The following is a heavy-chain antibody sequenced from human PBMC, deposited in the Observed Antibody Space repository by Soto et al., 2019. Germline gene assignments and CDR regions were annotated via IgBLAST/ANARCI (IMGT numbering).Heavy chain of an antibody. V-gene: IGHV3-23*01. J-gene: IGHJ4*02. CDR2: ISGSGGST. D-gene: IGHD3-10*01. CDR1: GFTFSSYA. CDR3: AKSFIMVLPYAYY. Sequence: GGSLRLSCAASGFTFSSYAMSWVRQAPGKGLEWVSAISGSGGSTYYADSVKGRFTISRDNSKYTLYLQRNSLRAEDTAVYYCAKSFIMVLPYAYYWGQGTLCTVSS.